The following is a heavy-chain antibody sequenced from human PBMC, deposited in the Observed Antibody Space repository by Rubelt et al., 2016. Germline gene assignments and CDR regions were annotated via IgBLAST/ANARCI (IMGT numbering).Heavy chain of an antibody. CDR1: GGSFSGYY. J-gene: IGHJ6*02. Sequence: QVQLQQWGAGLLKPSETLSLTCAVYGGSFSGYYWSWIRQPPGKGLEWIGSIYYSGSTYYNPSLKSRVTISVDTSKNQFSRKLSSVTAADTAVYYCARDGEDFYYGMDVWGQGTTVTVSS. CDR2: IYYSGST. CDR3: ARDGEDFYYGMDV. D-gene: IGHD2-15*01. V-gene: IGHV4-34*01.